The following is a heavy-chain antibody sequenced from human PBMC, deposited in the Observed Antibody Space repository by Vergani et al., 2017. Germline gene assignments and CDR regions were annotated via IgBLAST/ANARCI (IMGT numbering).Heavy chain of an antibody. CDR3: ARVVVVPAAKPVLDYYYMDV. CDR2: ISSSSSYI. J-gene: IGHJ6*03. Sequence: EVQLLESGGGLVQPGGSLRLSCAASGFTFSSYAMNWVRQAPGKGLEWVSSISSSSSYIYYADSVKGRFTISRDNAKNSLYLQMNSLRAEDTAVYYCARVVVVPAAKPVLDYYYMDVWGKGTTVTVSS. CDR1: GFTFSSYA. D-gene: IGHD2-2*02. V-gene: IGHV3-21*01.